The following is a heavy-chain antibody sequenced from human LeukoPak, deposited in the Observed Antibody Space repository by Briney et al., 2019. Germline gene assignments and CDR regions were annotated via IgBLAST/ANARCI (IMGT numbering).Heavy chain of an antibody. CDR2: ISAYNGNT. D-gene: IGHD6-13*01. V-gene: IGHV1-18*01. Sequence: GASVKVSCKASGYTFTSYGISWVRQAPGQGLEWMGWISAYNGNTNYAQKLQGRVAMTTDTSTSTAYMELRSLRFDDTAFYYCARVISSSWYHHDHWGQGTLVTVSS. J-gene: IGHJ4*02. CDR3: ARVISSSWYHHDH. CDR1: GYTFTSYG.